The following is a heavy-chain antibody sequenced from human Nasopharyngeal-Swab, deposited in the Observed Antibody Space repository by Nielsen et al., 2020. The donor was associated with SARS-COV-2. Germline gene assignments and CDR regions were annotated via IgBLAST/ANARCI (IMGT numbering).Heavy chain of an antibody. CDR2: IYYSGST. D-gene: IGHD3-22*01. V-gene: IGHV4-31*03. Sequence: SETLSLTCTVSGGSISSGGYYWSWIRQPPGKGLEWIGYIYYSGSTYYNPSLKSRVTISVDTSKNQFSLKLSSVTAADTAVYYCAREGYYDSSGYLRGAFDIWGQGTMVTVSS. CDR1: GGSISSGGYY. CDR3: AREGYYDSSGYLRGAFDI. J-gene: IGHJ3*02.